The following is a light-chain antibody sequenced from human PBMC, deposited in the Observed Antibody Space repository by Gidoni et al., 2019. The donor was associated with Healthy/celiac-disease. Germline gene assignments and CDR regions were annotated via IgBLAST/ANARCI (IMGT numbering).Light chain of an antibody. CDR2: KAS. V-gene: IGKV1-5*03. Sequence: DIQMTQSPSTLSASVGDRVTITCRASQSISSWLAWYQQKPGKAPKLLIYKASSLESGVPSRFSGSGSGTEFTLTISSLQPDDFATYYCQQYNSFALPFGGGTKVEIK. CDR1: QSISSW. J-gene: IGKJ4*01. CDR3: QQYNSFALP.